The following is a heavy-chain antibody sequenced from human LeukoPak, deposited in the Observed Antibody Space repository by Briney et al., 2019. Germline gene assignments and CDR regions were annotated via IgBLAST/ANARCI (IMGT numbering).Heavy chain of an antibody. D-gene: IGHD3-22*01. CDR2: IYYTGST. Sequence: PSETLSLTCTVSGVSITNYYWSWIRQPPGKGLEWIGYIYYTGSTNYNLSLRSRVTISVDTSKNQFSLKLTSVTAADTAVYFCAGGGGSGGYYYPTFDYWGRGTLVTVSS. V-gene: IGHV4-59*01. CDR1: GVSITNYY. J-gene: IGHJ4*02. CDR3: AGGGGSGGYYYPTFDY.